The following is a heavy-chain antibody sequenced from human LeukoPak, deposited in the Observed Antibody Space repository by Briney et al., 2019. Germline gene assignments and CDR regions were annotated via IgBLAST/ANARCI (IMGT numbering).Heavy chain of an antibody. Sequence: PGGSLRLSCAASGFTFSSYAMHWVRQAPGKGLEWVAVISYDGSNKYYADSVKGRFTISRDNSKNTLYLQMNSLRAEDTALYYCARDREYCSGGSCYDYFDYWGQGTLVTVSS. CDR2: ISYDGSNK. CDR1: GFTFSSYA. V-gene: IGHV3-30*04. CDR3: ARDREYCSGGSCYDYFDY. D-gene: IGHD2-15*01. J-gene: IGHJ4*02.